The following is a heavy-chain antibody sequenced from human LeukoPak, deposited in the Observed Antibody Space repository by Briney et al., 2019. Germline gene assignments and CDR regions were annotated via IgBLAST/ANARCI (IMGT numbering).Heavy chain of an antibody. D-gene: IGHD2-8*01. J-gene: IGHJ4*02. Sequence: GDSLKISCKGSGFSFTSYWIAWVRQMPGKGLEWMGIIYPGDSETRYNPAFQGQVTISADKSNATAYLQWSSLKASDTAIYYCTRRQWTAYAIGDYWGQGTLVTVSS. V-gene: IGHV5-51*01. CDR2: IYPGDSET. CDR1: GFSFTSYW. CDR3: TRRQWTAYAIGDY.